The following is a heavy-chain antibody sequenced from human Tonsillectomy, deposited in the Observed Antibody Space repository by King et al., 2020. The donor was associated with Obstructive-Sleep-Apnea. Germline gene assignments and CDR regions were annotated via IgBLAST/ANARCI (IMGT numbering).Heavy chain of an antibody. CDR3: ARGYSYGIDY. J-gene: IGHJ4*02. Sequence: VQLVESGGGLVQPGGSLRLSCAAAGFTFSIYARHLVLQPPGKGLEYFSAISSNGGSTYYANSVKVRFTTSSDNSKNTLYLQMGSLRAEEMAVYYCARGYSYGIDYWGQGTLVTVSS. CDR1: GFTFSIYA. D-gene: IGHD5-18*01. CDR2: ISSNGGST. V-gene: IGHV3-64*01.